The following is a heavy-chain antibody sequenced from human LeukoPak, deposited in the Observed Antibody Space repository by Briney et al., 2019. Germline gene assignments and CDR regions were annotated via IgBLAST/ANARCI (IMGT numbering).Heavy chain of an antibody. CDR3: ARVGGDGGTWIQLGYLDY. Sequence: PGRSLRLSCAASGFTFSSYAMHWVRQAPGKGLEWVAVISYDGSNKYYADSVKGRITISRDNSKNTLYLQMNSLRAEDTAVYYCARVGGDGGTWIQLGYLDYWGQGTLVTVSS. V-gene: IGHV3-30-3*01. D-gene: IGHD5-18*01. J-gene: IGHJ4*02. CDR2: ISYDGSNK. CDR1: GFTFSSYA.